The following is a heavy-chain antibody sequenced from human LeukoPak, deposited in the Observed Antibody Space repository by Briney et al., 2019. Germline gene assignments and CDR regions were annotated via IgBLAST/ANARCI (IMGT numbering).Heavy chain of an antibody. CDR2: IWYDGSNK. CDR3: AKDFMTTVTTREFDY. D-gene: IGHD4-17*01. V-gene: IGHV3-33*03. Sequence: TGRSLRLSCAASGFTFSSYGMHWVRQAPGKGLEWVAVIWYDGSNKYYADSVKGRFTISRDKSKNTLYLQMNSLRAEDTAVYYCAKDFMTTVTTREFDYWGQGTLVTVSS. J-gene: IGHJ4*02. CDR1: GFTFSSYG.